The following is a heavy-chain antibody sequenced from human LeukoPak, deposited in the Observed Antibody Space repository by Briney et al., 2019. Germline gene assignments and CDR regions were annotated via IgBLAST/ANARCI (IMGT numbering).Heavy chain of an antibody. D-gene: IGHD6-6*01. CDR1: GFTFSNYP. J-gene: IGHJ6*03. V-gene: IGHV3-30-3*01. CDR3: ARDLVVGSSPYYYYYYMDV. Sequence: GGSLRLSCAASGFTFSNYPMHWVRQAPGKGLEWVAVISYDGSNEYYADSVKGRFTISRDNSKNTLYLQMNSLRAEDTAVYYCARDLVVGSSPYYYYYYMDVWGKGTTVTVSS. CDR2: ISYDGSNE.